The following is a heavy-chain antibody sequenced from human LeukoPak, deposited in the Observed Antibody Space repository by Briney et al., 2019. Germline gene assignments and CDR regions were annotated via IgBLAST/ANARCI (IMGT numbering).Heavy chain of an antibody. CDR3: ARGRASVSHRTS. D-gene: IGHD3-10*01. CDR2: MNPNSGNT. J-gene: IGHJ4*02. V-gene: IGHV1-8*01. CDR1: GYTFTGYD. Sequence: GASVKVSCKASGYTFTGYDINWVRQAIGQGLVWMGWMNPNSGNTAYAQKLQGGGTMTRNTSIGTAYMELSSLRCEDTAVYYCARGRASVSHRTSWGEGTLGTVSS.